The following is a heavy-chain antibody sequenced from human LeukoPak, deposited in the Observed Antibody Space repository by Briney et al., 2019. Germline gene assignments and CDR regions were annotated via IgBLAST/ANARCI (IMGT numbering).Heavy chain of an antibody. CDR1: TGSFSGYS. J-gene: IGHJ5*02. Sequence: SETLSLTCAVYTGSFSGYSWTWIRQSPGKGLEWIGEIDHSGTSKYNPSLKSRVTISVDTSKNQFSLKLSPVTAADTAVYYCARVAYRNSVPWFDPWGQGTLVTVSS. V-gene: IGHV4-34*01. D-gene: IGHD4-23*01. CDR3: ARVAYRNSVPWFDP. CDR2: IDHSGTS.